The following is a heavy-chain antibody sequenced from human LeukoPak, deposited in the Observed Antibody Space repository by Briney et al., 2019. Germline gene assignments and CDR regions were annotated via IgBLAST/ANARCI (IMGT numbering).Heavy chain of an antibody. V-gene: IGHV3-30*18. CDR3: AKDMAYSSSLAEDY. J-gene: IGHJ4*02. D-gene: IGHD6-6*01. CDR1: GFTFSSYG. CDR2: ISYDGSNK. Sequence: GGSLRLSCAASGFTFSSYGVHWVRQAPGKGLEWVAVISYDGSNKYYADSVKGRFTISRDNSKNTLYLQMNSLRAEDTAVYYCAKDMAYSSSLAEDYWGQGTLVTVSS.